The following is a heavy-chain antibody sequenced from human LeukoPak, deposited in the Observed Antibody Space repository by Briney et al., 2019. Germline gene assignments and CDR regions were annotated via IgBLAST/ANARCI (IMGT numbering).Heavy chain of an antibody. Sequence: GGSLRLSCAASGFTVRGNYMSWVRRAPGKGLEWVSVIYGGGDTYYADSVKGRFTISRDNSKNTLYLQMNSLRAEDTALYYCPRRPAEGHYGDYDWGQGTLVTVSS. J-gene: IGHJ4*02. V-gene: IGHV3-53*01. CDR1: GFTVRGNY. CDR3: PRRPAEGHYGDYD. CDR2: IYGGGDT. D-gene: IGHD4-17*01.